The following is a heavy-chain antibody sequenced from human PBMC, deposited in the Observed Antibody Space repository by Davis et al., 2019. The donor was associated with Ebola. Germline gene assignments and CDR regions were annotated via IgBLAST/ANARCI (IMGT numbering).Heavy chain of an antibody. J-gene: IGHJ6*04. CDR3: ARDAKGMTTLDV. CDR2: ISGSGGST. Sequence: PGGSLRLSCAASGFTFSSYAMSWVRQAPGKGLEWVSAISGSGGSTYYADSVKGRFTISRDNSKNSLYLQMNSLRDEDTAVYYCARDAKGMTTLDVWGKGTTVTVSS. CDR1: GFTFSSYA. D-gene: IGHD4-11*01. V-gene: IGHV3-23*01.